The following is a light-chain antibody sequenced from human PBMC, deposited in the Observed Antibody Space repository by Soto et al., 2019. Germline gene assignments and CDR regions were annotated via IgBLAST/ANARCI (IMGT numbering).Light chain of an antibody. CDR3: QQYEKYST. Sequence: IQMTQSPSTLSASVGDTVTISCRASQAISVSLAWYRQKPGQAPNLLIYDASTLQEGVPSRFSGSGSGTEVTLTVTRLQPDDFATYFCQQYEKYSTFGHGTEVDVK. J-gene: IGKJ1*01. CDR1: QAISVS. V-gene: IGKV1-5*01. CDR2: DAS.